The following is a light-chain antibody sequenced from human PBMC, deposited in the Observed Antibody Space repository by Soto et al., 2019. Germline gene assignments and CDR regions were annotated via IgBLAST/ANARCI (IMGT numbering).Light chain of an antibody. J-gene: IGKJ1*01. CDR3: QQYNNWPRP. Sequence: IVMTQSPATLSVSTGERATLSCRASQSVSSNLAWYQQKPGQAPRLLIYGASTRATGIPARFSGSGSGTEFTLTISSLQSEDFAVYYCQQYNNWPRPFGQGTKVAIK. V-gene: IGKV3-15*01. CDR1: QSVSSN. CDR2: GAS.